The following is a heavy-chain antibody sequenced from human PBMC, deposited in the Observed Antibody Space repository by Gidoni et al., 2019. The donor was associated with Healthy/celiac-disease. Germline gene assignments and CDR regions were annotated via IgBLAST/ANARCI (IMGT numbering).Heavy chain of an antibody. CDR2: IWYDGNNK. CDR3: ARDAVVVTFNYYGMDV. V-gene: IGHV3-33*01. CDR1: SSYG. J-gene: IGHJ6*02. D-gene: IGHD2-21*02. Sequence: SSYGMHWVRQAPGKGLEWVAVIWYDGNNKYYADSVKGRFTISRDNSKNTLYLQMNSLRAEDTALYYCARDAVVVTFNYYGMDVWGQGTTVTVSS.